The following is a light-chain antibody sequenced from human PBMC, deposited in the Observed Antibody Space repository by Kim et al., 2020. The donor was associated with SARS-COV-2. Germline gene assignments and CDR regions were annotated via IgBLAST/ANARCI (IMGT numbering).Light chain of an antibody. J-gene: IGKJ1*01. Sequence: ASVGDRVTITCRASQSISRYLNWYQQKPGKAPKLLIHTASSLHYGVPSRFSGSGSGTDFTLTISSLQPEDFATYYCQQSYSTPPTFGQGTKVDIK. V-gene: IGKV1-39*01. CDR3: QQSYSTPPT. CDR1: QSISRY. CDR2: TAS.